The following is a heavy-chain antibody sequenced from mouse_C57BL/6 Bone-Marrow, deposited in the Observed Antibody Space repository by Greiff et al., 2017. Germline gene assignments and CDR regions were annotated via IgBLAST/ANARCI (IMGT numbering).Heavy chain of an antibody. V-gene: IGHV1-62-2*01. CDR2: FYPGSGSI. D-gene: IGHD1-1*01. J-gene: IGHJ3*01. CDR1: GYTFTEYT. CDR3: ARHEARVYYYGSSPWFAY. Sequence: QVQLQQSGAELVKPGASVKLSCKASGYTFTEYTIHWVKQRSGQGLEWIGWFYPGSGSIKYNEKFKDKATLTADKSSSTVYMELSRLTSEDSAVYFCARHEARVYYYGSSPWFAYWDQGTLVTVSA.